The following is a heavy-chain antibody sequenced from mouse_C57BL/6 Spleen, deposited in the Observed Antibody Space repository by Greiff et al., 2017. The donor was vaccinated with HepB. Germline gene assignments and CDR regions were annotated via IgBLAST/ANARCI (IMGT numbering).Heavy chain of an antibody. Sequence: VQLQQSGPELVKPGASVKISCKASGYTFTDYYMNWVKQSHGKSLEWIGDINPNNGGTSYNQKFKGKATLTVDKSSSTAYMELRSLTSEDSAVYYCAKTTVVAGDAMDYWGQGTSVTVSS. CDR2: INPNNGGT. CDR1: GYTFTDYY. J-gene: IGHJ4*01. D-gene: IGHD1-1*01. V-gene: IGHV1-26*01. CDR3: AKTTVVAGDAMDY.